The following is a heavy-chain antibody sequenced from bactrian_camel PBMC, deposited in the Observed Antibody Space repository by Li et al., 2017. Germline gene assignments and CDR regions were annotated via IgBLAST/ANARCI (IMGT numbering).Heavy chain of an antibody. J-gene: IGHJ6*01. CDR1: GYIYSNYY. CDR2: IDVRFGST. V-gene: IGHV3S40*01. Sequence: VQLVESGGGSVQAGGSLRLSCAVSGYIYSNYYMGWFRQAPGKEREGVAAIDVRFGSTTHADSVKGRFTISKDYAKGTVYLQMNNLKPEDTAKYVCAKDCPDGSWTPQGPKTYNTWGQGTQVTVS. D-gene: IGHD6*01. CDR3: AKDCPDGSWTPQGPKTYNT.